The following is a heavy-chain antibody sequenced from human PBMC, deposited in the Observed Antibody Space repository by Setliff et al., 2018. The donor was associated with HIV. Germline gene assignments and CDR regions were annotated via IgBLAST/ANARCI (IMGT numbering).Heavy chain of an antibody. J-gene: IGHJ3*02. V-gene: IGHV4-39*01. CDR3: ARHSGRLLDRYAFDI. D-gene: IGHD1-26*01. Sequence: SETLSLTCIVSGGSISSTSHYWGWVRQPPGKGLEWIGTIYYSGSTYYNSSLKSRVTMSVDTSKNLFSLRLSSVTAADTAVYYGARHSGRLLDRYAFDIWGQGAMFTVSS. CDR2: IYYSGST. CDR1: GGSISSTSHY.